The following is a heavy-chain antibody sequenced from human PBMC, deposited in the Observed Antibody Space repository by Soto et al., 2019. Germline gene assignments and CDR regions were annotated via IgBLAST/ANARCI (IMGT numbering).Heavy chain of an antibody. CDR3: ARVPGP. CDR2: TYHSGST. CDR1: GGYISSGGYS. Sequence: TSETLSLTCAVSGGYISSGGYSRSWIRPPPGKGLDWSGYTYHSGSTYYNPSLKSRVTISVDRSKNQFSLKLSSVTAADTAVYYCARVPGPWGQGTLVTVS. J-gene: IGHJ5*02. V-gene: IGHV4-30-2*01.